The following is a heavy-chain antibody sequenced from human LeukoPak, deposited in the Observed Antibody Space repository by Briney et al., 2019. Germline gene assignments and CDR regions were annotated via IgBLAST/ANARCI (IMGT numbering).Heavy chain of an antibody. D-gene: IGHD6-19*01. Sequence: SGTLSLTCAVSGGSISSSNWWSWVRQPPGKGLGWIGEIYHSGSTNYNPSLKSRVTISVDKSKNQFSLKLSSVTAADTAVYYCARRIAVAGLRGGYFDYWGQGTLVTVSS. CDR2: IYHSGST. J-gene: IGHJ4*02. CDR1: GGSISSSNW. V-gene: IGHV4-4*02. CDR3: ARRIAVAGLRGGYFDY.